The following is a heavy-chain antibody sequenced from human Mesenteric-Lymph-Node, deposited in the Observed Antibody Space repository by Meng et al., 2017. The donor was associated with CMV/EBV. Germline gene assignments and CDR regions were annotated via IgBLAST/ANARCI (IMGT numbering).Heavy chain of an antibody. J-gene: IGHJ4*02. CDR3: ARESDFWSGFPRGGHFDF. Sequence: GGSLRLSCAASGFIFSNYWMSWVRQAPGKGLEWVANINRDGSEKYYLDSVKGRFTISRDNAKTSLDLQMNSLRAEDSAIYYCARESDFWSGFPRGGHFDFWGQGNVVTVSS. CDR1: GFIFSNYW. CDR2: INRDGSEK. V-gene: IGHV3-7*01. D-gene: IGHD3-3*01.